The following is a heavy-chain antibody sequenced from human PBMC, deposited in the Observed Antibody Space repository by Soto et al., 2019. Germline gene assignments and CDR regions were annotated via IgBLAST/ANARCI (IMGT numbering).Heavy chain of an antibody. CDR1: GGTFSSYA. Sequence: QVQLVQSGAEVKKPGSSVKVSCKASGGTFSSYAISWVRQAPGQGLEWMGGIIPIFGTANYAQKFQGRVTITADEFTSTAYMELSSLRSEDTAVYYCARVKHIVVVTAIYAFDIWGQGTMVTVSS. J-gene: IGHJ3*02. CDR2: IIPIFGTA. V-gene: IGHV1-69*12. CDR3: ARVKHIVVVTAIYAFDI. D-gene: IGHD2-21*02.